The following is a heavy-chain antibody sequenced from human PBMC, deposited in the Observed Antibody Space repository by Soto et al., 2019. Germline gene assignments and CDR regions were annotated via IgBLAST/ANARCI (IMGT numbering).Heavy chain of an antibody. Sequence: SVKVSCKASGFTFTSSAVQWVRQARGQRLERKGWIVVGSGNTNYAQKFQERVTITRDMSTSTAYMELSSLKSEDTAVYYCAAVSLFTYPTYYYDSSGYLEYYFDYWGQGTLVTVSS. CDR3: AAVSLFTYPTYYYDSSGYLEYYFDY. CDR2: IVVGSGNT. J-gene: IGHJ4*02. D-gene: IGHD3-22*01. CDR1: GFTFTSSA. V-gene: IGHV1-58*01.